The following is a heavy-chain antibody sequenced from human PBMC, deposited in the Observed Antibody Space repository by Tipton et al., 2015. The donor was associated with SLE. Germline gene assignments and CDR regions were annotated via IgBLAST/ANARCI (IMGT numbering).Heavy chain of an antibody. V-gene: IGHV4-38-2*02. CDR2: IYHSGSI. D-gene: IGHD6-6*01. Sequence: TLSLTCSVPGYSISSGYYWGWIRQPPGKGLEWIGSIYHSGSISYNPSLKSRVSISVDTSKNHFSLKLSSVTAADTAVYYCARQSMAARPDFDFWGQGTLVTVSS. CDR3: ARQSMAARPDFDF. J-gene: IGHJ4*02. CDR1: GYSISSGYY.